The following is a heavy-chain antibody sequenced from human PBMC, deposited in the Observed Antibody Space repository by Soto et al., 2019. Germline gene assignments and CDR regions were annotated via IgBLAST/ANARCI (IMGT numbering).Heavy chain of an antibody. CDR1: GFTFINYA. CDR3: ARKVLGSTSRPDWWYFDL. J-gene: IGHJ2*01. CDR2: ISGGGDRT. Sequence: EVQLLESGGGLEQPGGSLRLSCVGSGFTFINYAMNWVRQTPGKGLEWVPGISGGGDRTFDADSVKGRFTISRDNSKNTVNLQMNSLRADDTAVYYCARKVLGSTSRPDWWYFDLWGRCTLVTVSS. D-gene: IGHD2-2*01. V-gene: IGHV3-23*01.